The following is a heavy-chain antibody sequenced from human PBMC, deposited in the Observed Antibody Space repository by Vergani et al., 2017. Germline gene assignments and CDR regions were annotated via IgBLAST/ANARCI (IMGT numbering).Heavy chain of an antibody. Sequence: EVQLVESGGGLIQPGGSLRLSCAASGFTVSSNYMSWVRQAPGKGLEWVSVIYSGGSTYYADSVKGRFTISRDNSKNTLYLQMNSLRAEDTAVYYCAKDSSGYYGYFDYWGQGTLVTVSS. D-gene: IGHD3-22*01. V-gene: IGHV3-66*03. CDR1: GFTVSSNY. CDR2: IYSGGST. J-gene: IGHJ4*02. CDR3: AKDSSGYYGYFDY.